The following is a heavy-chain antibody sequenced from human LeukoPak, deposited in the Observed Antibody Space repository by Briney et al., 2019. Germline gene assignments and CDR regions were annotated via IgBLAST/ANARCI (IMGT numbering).Heavy chain of an antibody. V-gene: IGHV4-38-2*02. CDR2: IYHSGST. CDR3: VRQFTSSWFDY. D-gene: IGHD6-13*01. Sequence: SETLSLTCTVSGYSISSGYYWGWIRQPPGKGLEWIGSIYHSGSTYYNPSLKSRVTISVDTSKNQFSLKLSSVTPEDTAVYYCVRQFTSSWFDYWGQGTLVTVSS. J-gene: IGHJ4*02. CDR1: GYSISSGYY.